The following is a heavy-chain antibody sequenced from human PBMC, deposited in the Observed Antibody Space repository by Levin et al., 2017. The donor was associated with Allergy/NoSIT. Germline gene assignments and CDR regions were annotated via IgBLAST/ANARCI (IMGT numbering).Heavy chain of an antibody. J-gene: IGHJ6*02. V-gene: IGHV3-30*04. CDR2: ISYDGSNK. CDR3: ARVERGSSWYVTSGMDV. D-gene: IGHD6-13*01. CDR1: GFTFSSYA. Sequence: GGSLRLSCAASGFTFSSYAMHWVRQAPGKGLEWVAVISYDGSNKYYADSVKGRFTISRDNSKNTLYLQMNSLRAEDTAVYYCARVERGSSWYVTSGMDVWGQGTTVTVSS.